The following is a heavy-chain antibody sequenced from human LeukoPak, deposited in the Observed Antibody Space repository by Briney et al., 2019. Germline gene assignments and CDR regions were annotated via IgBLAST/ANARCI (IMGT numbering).Heavy chain of an antibody. V-gene: IGHV3-21*01. D-gene: IGHD3-22*01. Sequence: PGGSLRLSCAASGFTFSSYSMNWVRQAPGKGLEWVSSISSSSSYIYYADSVKGRFTISRDNAKNSLYLQMNSLRAGDTAVYYCASVGYDSSGYYYFWGQGTLVTVS. J-gene: IGHJ4*02. CDR3: ASVGYDSSGYYYF. CDR2: ISSSSSYI. CDR1: GFTFSSYS.